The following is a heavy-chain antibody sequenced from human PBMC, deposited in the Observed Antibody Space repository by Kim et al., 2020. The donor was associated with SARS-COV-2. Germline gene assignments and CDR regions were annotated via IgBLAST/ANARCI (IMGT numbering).Heavy chain of an antibody. CDR1: GYNFPSYW. V-gene: IGHV5-51*01. CDR3: VRVPGYSYATEGYG. D-gene: IGHD5-18*01. Sequence: GESLKISCQGSGYNFPSYWIGWVRQMPGKGLEWMGIVFPGDSDTRYSRTLPGQVTISADKSISTAYFHWSRLRATDTAMYYWVRVPGYSYATEGYG. CDR2: VFPGDSDT. J-gene: IGHJ6*01.